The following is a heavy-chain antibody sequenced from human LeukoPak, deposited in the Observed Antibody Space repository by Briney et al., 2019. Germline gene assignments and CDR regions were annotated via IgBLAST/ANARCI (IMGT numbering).Heavy chain of an antibody. Sequence: GGSLRLSCATSGFTFSTYGIHWVRQAPDKGLEWVAFTQHDATHQYYADSVRGRFTISRDQSKNTVYLQMSSLRGEDTAVYYCAKDGPGHDYVRGFDYWGLGTQVIVSS. CDR2: TQHDATHQ. CDR1: GFTFSTYG. D-gene: IGHD3-16*01. J-gene: IGHJ4*02. CDR3: AKDGPGHDYVRGFDY. V-gene: IGHV3-30*02.